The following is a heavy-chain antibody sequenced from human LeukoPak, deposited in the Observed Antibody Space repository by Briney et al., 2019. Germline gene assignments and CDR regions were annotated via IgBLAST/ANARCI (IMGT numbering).Heavy chain of an antibody. Sequence: SETLSLTCTVSGGYISISSSYWGWIRQPPGKGLEWIGSIYYSGSTYYNPSLKSRFTISVNTSKNQFSLKLSSVTAADTAVYYCARREFSGYYDYWGQGTLVTVSS. V-gene: IGHV4-39*01. D-gene: IGHD3-22*01. J-gene: IGHJ4*02. CDR2: IYYSGST. CDR3: ARREFSGYYDY. CDR1: GGYISISSSY.